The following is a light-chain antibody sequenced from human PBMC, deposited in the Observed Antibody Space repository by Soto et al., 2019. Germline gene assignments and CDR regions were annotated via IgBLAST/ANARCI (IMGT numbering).Light chain of an antibody. CDR3: QQYGSSGT. V-gene: IGKV3-20*01. J-gene: IGKJ1*01. Sequence: EIVMTQSPATLSVSPGERATLSCRASQSVKSNLAWYQQNPGQAPRLLIYGASNRATGIPDRFSGSGSGTDFTLTISRLEPEDFAVYYCQQYGSSGTFGQGTKVDIK. CDR1: QSVKSN. CDR2: GAS.